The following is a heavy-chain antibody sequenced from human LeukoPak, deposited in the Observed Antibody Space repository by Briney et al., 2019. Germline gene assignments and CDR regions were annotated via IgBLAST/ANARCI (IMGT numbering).Heavy chain of an antibody. J-gene: IGHJ4*02. D-gene: IGHD6-19*01. CDR1: GFTFSSYE. CDR2: ISSSGSTI. Sequence: PGGSLRLSCAASGFTFSSYEMNWVRQAPGKWLEWVSYISSSGSTIYYADSVKGRFTISRDNAKNSLYLQMNSLRAEDTAVYYCARDLGSGWHRSGYWGQGTLVTVSS. V-gene: IGHV3-48*03. CDR3: ARDLGSGWHRSGY.